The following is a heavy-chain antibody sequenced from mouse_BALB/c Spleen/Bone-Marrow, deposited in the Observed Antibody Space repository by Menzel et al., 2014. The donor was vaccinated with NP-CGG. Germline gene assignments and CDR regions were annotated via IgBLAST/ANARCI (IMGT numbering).Heavy chain of an antibody. J-gene: IGHJ4*01. Sequence: EVQVVESGGDLVKPGGSLKLSCAASGFTLSNYGMSWVRQTPDKRLEWVATISSGGSYTYYPDSVKGRFTISRDNAKNTLYLQMSSLKSEDTAMYYCARRDGGPMDYWGQGTSVTVSS. V-gene: IGHV5-6*01. CDR3: ARRDGGPMDY. CDR1: GFTLSNYG. CDR2: ISSGGSYT. D-gene: IGHD2-3*01.